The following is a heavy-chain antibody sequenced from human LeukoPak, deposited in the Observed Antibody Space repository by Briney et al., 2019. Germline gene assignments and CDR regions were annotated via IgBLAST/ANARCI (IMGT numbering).Heavy chain of an antibody. CDR2: IYPGDSDT. V-gene: IGHV5-51*01. Sequence: GESLKISCKGSGYSFTSYWIGWVRQMPGKGLEWMGIIYPGDSDTRYSPSFQGQVTISADKSISTAYLQWSSLKASDTAMYYCARIPCGGDCYWSSYYFDYWGQGTLVTVSS. CDR1: GYSFTSYW. J-gene: IGHJ4*02. CDR3: ARIPCGGDCYWSSYYFDY. D-gene: IGHD2-21*02.